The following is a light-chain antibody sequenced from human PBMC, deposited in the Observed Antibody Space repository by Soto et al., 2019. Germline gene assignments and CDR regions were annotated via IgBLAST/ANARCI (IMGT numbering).Light chain of an antibody. J-gene: IGKJ2*01. CDR2: DAS. CDR3: QQRNSWPRT. CDR1: QSVRNY. V-gene: IGKV3-11*01. Sequence: EIVLTQSPATLSLSPGERATLSCRASQSVRNYLAWYQQKPGLSPRLLIYDASNRATGIPARFSGGGSGTDFTLTISSLEPEDFAVYYCQQRNSWPRTFGQGTKLEIK.